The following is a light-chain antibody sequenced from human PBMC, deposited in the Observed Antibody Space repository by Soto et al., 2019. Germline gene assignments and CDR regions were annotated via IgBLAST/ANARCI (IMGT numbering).Light chain of an antibody. Sequence: EIVLTQSPGTLSLSPGERATLSCRASQSVSSSYLAWYQQKPGQAPRLLIYGANNRATGISDRFSGSGSGTDFTLTISRLESDDSGIYYCQQYFEWPPMTFGQGTKVEI. CDR2: GAN. V-gene: IGKV3-20*01. J-gene: IGKJ1*01. CDR1: QSVSSSY. CDR3: QQYFEWPPMT.